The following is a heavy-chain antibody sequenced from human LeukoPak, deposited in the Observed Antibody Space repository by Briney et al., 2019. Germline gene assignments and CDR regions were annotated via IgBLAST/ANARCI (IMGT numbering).Heavy chain of an antibody. CDR3: ARASIVVVTPAAAFDI. V-gene: IGHV1-24*01. D-gene: IGHD2-21*02. J-gene: IGHJ3*02. CDR1: GYTLTELS. Sequence: GASVKVSCKVSGYTLTELSMHWVRQAPGKGLEWMGGFDPEDGETIYAQKFQGRVTMTEDTSTDTAYMELSSLRSEDTAVYYCARASIVVVTPAAAFDIWGQGTMVTVSS. CDR2: FDPEDGET.